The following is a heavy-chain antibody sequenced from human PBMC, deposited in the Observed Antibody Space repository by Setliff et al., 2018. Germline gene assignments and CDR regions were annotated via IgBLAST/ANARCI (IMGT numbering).Heavy chain of an antibody. CDR3: ARGFDVCGGGACYTDGPYYFDY. D-gene: IGHD2-21*02. J-gene: IGHJ4*02. V-gene: IGHV4-39*01. Sequence: SETLSLTCTVSGGSLRDSAIFWGWIRQPPGKGLEWIGSTYYNGDTYYNPSLKSRVTMSVDTSKNQFSLKLSSVAAADTAVYYCARGFDVCGGGACYTDGPYYFDYWGLGTLVTVSS. CDR2: TYYNGDT. CDR1: GGSLRDSAIF.